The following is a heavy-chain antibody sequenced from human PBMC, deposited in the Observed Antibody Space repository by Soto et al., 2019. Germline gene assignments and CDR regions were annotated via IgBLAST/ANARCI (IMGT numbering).Heavy chain of an antibody. V-gene: IGHV4-59*08. D-gene: IGHD6-19*01. J-gene: IGHJ4*02. CDR3: ARQDYSSGYDY. CDR2: IYYSGRT. Sequence: SETLSLTCTVSGGSISGYYWSWIRQPPGKGLEWIGYIYYSGRTNYNPSLKSRVTISVDTSKNQFSLKLSSVTAADTAVYYCARQDYSSGYDYWGQGTLVTVSS. CDR1: GGSISGYY.